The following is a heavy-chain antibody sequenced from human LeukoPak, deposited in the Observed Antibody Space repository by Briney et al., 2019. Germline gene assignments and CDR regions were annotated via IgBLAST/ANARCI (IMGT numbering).Heavy chain of an antibody. CDR3: AKGGYNYVEIGYFDY. CDR1: GFTFRKYG. D-gene: IGHD5-24*01. Sequence: GGSLRLSCVATGFTFRKYGMNWVREAPGKGLEWVSLIIASSGSTFYADSVKGRFTISRDKSTNTLYLQMNSLRAEDTAVYYCAKGGYNYVEIGYFDYWGQGTLVTVSS. CDR2: IIASSGST. J-gene: IGHJ4*02. V-gene: IGHV3-23*01.